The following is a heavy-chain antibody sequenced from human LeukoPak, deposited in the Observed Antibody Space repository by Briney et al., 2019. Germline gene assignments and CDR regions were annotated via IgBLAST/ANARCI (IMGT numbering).Heavy chain of an antibody. J-gene: IGHJ6*03. CDR1: GGSISTSNYY. CDR3: ARDLSLVMGV. D-gene: IGHD6-6*01. Sequence: SETLSLTSTVSGGSISTSNYYWGWIRQPPGKGLEWIGNIFYSGSTYYSPSLKSRVTISVDTSKNQFSLKLSSVTAADTAVYYCARDLSLVMGVWGKGTTVTVSS. CDR2: IFYSGST. V-gene: IGHV4-39*07.